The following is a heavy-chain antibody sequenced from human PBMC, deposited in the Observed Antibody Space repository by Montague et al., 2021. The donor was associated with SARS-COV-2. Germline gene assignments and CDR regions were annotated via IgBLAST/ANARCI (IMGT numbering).Heavy chain of an antibody. J-gene: IGHJ4*02. Sequence: SETLSLTCSVSGGYINEYYWSWIRQSPGKRLEWIGYVYFTGSTDYNPSLKSRVTISVDTSKNQFSLQLASVTAADTAVYYCATQVEMATITGYYFDYWGQGILVTVSS. CDR2: VYFTGST. CDR1: GGYINEYY. V-gene: IGHV4-59*08. D-gene: IGHD5-24*01. CDR3: ATQVEMATITGYYFDY.